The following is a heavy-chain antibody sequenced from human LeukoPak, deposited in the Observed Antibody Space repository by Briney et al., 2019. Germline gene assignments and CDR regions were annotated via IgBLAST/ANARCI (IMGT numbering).Heavy chain of an antibody. V-gene: IGHV3-30*04. CDR2: ISYDGSNK. J-gene: IGHJ4*02. D-gene: IGHD2-15*01. Sequence: GGSLRLSCAASGFTFSSYAMHWVRQAPGKGLEWVAVISYDGSNKYYADSVKGRFTISRDNSKNTLYLQMNSLRAEDTAVYYCAVGYCSGGSCYFIYWGQGTLVTVSS. CDR1: GFTFSSYA. CDR3: AVGYCSGGSCYFIY.